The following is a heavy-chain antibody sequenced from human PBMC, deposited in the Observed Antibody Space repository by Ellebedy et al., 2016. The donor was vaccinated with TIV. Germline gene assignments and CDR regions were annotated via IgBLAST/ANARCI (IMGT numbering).Heavy chain of an antibody. CDR3: ARDGYGDYVGAFYFDY. CDR1: GGTFSSYA. V-gene: IGHV3-30*04. J-gene: IGHJ4*02. Sequence: SCKASGGTFSSYAMHWVRQAPGKGLEWVAVISYDGSNKYYADSVKGRFTISRDNSKNTLYLQMNSLRAEDTAVYYCARDGYGDYVGAFYFDYWGQGTLVTVSS. CDR2: ISYDGSNK. D-gene: IGHD4-17*01.